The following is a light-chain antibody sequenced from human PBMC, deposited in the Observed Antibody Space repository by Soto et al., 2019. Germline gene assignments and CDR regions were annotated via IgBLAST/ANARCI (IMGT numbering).Light chain of an antibody. V-gene: IGLV2-14*01. Sequence: QSVLTQPASVSGSHGQSITISCTGTSSDVGGYNFVSWYQQHPGKAPKVIIFEVDKRPSEVSHRFSGSKSGNTASLSISGLQTEDEADYYCYSFTASSTSVFGTGTKLTVL. CDR3: YSFTASSTSV. CDR2: EVD. CDR1: SSDVGGYNF. J-gene: IGLJ1*01.